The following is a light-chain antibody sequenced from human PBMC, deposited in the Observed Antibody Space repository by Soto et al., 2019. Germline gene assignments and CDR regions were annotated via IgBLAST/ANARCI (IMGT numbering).Light chain of an antibody. J-gene: IGLJ3*02. CDR1: SSDVGAYKY. Sequence: QSALTQPPSASGSPGQSVTTSCTGTSSDVGAYKYVSWYQQYPGKAPKLMIYEVTKRPSGAPDRFSGSKSGNTASLTVSGLQAEDEADYYCTSYVGNDIWVFGGGTKVTVL. CDR3: TSYVGNDIWV. V-gene: IGLV2-8*01. CDR2: EVT.